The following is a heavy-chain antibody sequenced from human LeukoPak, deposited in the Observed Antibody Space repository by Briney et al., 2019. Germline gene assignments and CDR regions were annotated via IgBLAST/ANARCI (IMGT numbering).Heavy chain of an antibody. D-gene: IGHD2-21*02. V-gene: IGHV4-28*05. J-gene: IGHJ3*02. CDR2: IYYSGGV. CDR3: ARKTTAGPTKAAFDI. CDR1: GYSISTSNY. Sequence: SETLSLTCSVSGYSISTSNYWAWIRQPPGRGLEWIGHIYYSGGVYYNPSLKSRVTMSVDTSRNQFSLKLSSVTAVDTAVYYCARKTTAGPTKAAFDIWGQGTMVAVST.